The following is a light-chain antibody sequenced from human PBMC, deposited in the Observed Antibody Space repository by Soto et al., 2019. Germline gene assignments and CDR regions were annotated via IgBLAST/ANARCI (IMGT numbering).Light chain of an antibody. V-gene: IGKV1-5*01. CDR3: QQYNSYSAWT. J-gene: IGKJ1*01. CDR2: DVS. Sequence: DIQMTQSLSTLSASVGDSVTITCRASQSITTWLAWYQQRPGKAPKLLIYDVSSLQSGVPSRFSGSGSGTDFTLTISSLQPDDFATYYCQQYNSYSAWTFGQGTKVDTK. CDR1: QSITTW.